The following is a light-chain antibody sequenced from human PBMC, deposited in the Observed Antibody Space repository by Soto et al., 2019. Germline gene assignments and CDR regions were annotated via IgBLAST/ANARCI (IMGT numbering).Light chain of an antibody. CDR2: SNN. CDR1: RSNIGSKT. CDR3: ATWDDSLNGL. Sequence: QPVLTQPPSASGTPGQRVTIYCSGSRSNIGSKTVNWYQQLPGTAPKLLIYSNNQRPSGVPDRFSGSKSGTSASLAISGLQSEDEADYYCATWDDSLNGLFGTGTKLTVL. V-gene: IGLV1-44*01. J-gene: IGLJ1*01.